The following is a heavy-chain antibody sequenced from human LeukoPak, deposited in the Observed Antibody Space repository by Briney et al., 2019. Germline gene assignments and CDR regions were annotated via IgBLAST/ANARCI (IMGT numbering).Heavy chain of an antibody. J-gene: IGHJ4*02. V-gene: IGHV3-11*06. D-gene: IGHD3-22*01. Sequence: PGGSLRLSCAASGFTFSDYYMSWIRQAPGKGLEWVSYINSNSSYTNYADSVKGRFTISRDNAKNSLYLQMNSLRAEDTAVYYCARDNRHYYDSSGYYQDFDYWGQGTLVTVSS. CDR1: GFTFSDYY. CDR3: ARDNRHYYDSSGYYQDFDY. CDR2: INSNSSYT.